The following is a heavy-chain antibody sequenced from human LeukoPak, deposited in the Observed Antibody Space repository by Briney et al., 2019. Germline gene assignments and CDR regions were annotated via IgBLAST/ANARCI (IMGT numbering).Heavy chain of an antibody. V-gene: IGHV4-59*01. CDR2: IYYSGST. J-gene: IGHJ4*02. CDR3: ARGVVTGTQEL. CDR1: GGSISSYY. D-gene: IGHD1-7*01. Sequence: PSETLSLTCTVSGGSISSYYWSWIRQPPGEGLEWIGYIYYSGSTNYNPSLKSRVTISVDTSKNQFSLKLSSVTAADTAVYYCARGVVTGTQELWGQGTLVTVSS.